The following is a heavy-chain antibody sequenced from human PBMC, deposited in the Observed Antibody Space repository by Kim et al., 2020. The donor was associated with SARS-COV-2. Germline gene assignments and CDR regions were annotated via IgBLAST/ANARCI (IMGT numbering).Heavy chain of an antibody. V-gene: IGHV4-31*03. D-gene: IGHD3-10*01. CDR2: IYYSGST. J-gene: IGHJ4*02. CDR3: ARDSVRYGSGSYYNN. CDR1: GGSISSGGYY. Sequence: SETLSLTCTVSGGSISSGGYYWSWIRQHPGKGLEWIGYIYYSGSTYYNPSLKSRVTISVDTSKNQFSLKLSSVTAADTAVYYCARDSVRYGSGSYYNNWGQGTLVTVSS.